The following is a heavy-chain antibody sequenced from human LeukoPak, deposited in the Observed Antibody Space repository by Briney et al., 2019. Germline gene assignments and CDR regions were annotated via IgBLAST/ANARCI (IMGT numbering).Heavy chain of an antibody. CDR1: GGSISSGGYS. D-gene: IGHD3-22*01. J-gene: IGHJ4*02. V-gene: IGHV4-30-2*01. CDR3: AREVSSGYYLGGVFDY. Sequence: SETLSLTCAVSGGSISSGGYSWSWIRQPPGKGLEWIGYIYHSGSTYYNPSLKSRVTISVDRSKNQFSLKLSSVTAADTAVYYCAREVSSGYYLGGVFDYWGQGTLVTVSS. CDR2: IYHSGST.